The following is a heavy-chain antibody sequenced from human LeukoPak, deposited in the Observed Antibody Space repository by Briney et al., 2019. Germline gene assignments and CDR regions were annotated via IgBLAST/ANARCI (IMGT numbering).Heavy chain of an antibody. CDR3: AIEDGSGSFYYYYYYYMDV. CDR2: INTDGSST. Sequence: PGGSLRLSCAASGFTFSSYWMHWVRQAPGKGLVWVSRINTDGSSTSYADSVKGRFTISRDNAKNTLYLQMNSLRAEDTAVYYCAIEDGSGSFYYYYYYYMDVWGKGTTVTVSS. V-gene: IGHV3-74*01. CDR1: GFTFSSYW. D-gene: IGHD3-10*01. J-gene: IGHJ6*03.